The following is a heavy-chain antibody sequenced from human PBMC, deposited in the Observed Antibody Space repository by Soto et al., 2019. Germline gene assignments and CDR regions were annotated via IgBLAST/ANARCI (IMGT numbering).Heavy chain of an antibody. Sequence: ASVKVSCKASGDTFTSYYMHWVRQAPGQGLEWMGIINPSGGSTSYAQKFQGRVTMTRDTSTSTVYMELSSLRSEDTAVYYCARALPCSSTSCYAASYYYYYMDVWGKGTTVTVSS. CDR2: INPSGGST. CDR3: ARALPCSSTSCYAASYYYYYMDV. J-gene: IGHJ6*03. V-gene: IGHV1-46*03. CDR1: GDTFTSYY. D-gene: IGHD2-2*01.